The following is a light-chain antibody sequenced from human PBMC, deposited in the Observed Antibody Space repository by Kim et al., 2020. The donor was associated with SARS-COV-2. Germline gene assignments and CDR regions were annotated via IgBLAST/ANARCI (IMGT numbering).Light chain of an antibody. CDR1: SSNIGSNT. J-gene: IGLJ2*01. CDR3: AAWDDSLNGVV. CDR2: SDN. Sequence: GQRVTIPCSGSSSNIGSNTVNWYQQFPGTAPKFLIYSDNQRPSGVPERFSGSKSGTSASLAISGLQSEDEADYYCAAWDDSLNGVVFGGGTQLTVL. V-gene: IGLV1-44*01.